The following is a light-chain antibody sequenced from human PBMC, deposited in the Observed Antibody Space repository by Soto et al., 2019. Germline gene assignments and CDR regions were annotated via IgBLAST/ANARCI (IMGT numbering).Light chain of an antibody. V-gene: IGKV3-15*01. Sequence: DIMLTQAPATRSLSTGERATLSYRASQSVGTYVAWYQQKPGQAPRLLIYGASSRATGTPARFGGSGSGTEFTLSISSLQSEDVALFYCQQDYNWPSYTCGQGT. CDR3: QQDYNWPSYT. CDR1: QSVGTY. J-gene: IGKJ2*01. CDR2: GAS.